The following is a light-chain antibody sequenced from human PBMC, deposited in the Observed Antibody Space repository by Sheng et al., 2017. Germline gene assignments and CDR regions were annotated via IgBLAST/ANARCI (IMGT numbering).Light chain of an antibody. V-gene: IGKV1-5*03. CDR3: QQYNSYSRT. CDR1: QSISTW. CDR2: KAS. J-gene: IGKJ1*01. Sequence: DIQMTQSPSTLSASVGDRVTITCRASQSISTWLAWYQQKPGKAPKLLIYKASNLESGVPSRFSGSGSGTDFTLTISSLQPDDFATYYCQQYNSYSRTFGQGTKVELQ.